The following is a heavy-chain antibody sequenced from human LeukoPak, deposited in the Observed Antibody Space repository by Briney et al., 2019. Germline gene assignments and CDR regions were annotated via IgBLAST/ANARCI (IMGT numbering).Heavy chain of an antibody. CDR2: IYYSGST. D-gene: IGHD4-23*01. J-gene: IGHJ3*02. Sequence: SETLSLTCTVSGGSISSYYWSWIRQPPGKGLEWIGYIYYSGSTNYNPSLKSRVTISVDTSKNQFSLKLSSVTAADTAAYYCARDYGGPHAFDIWGQGTMVTVSS. CDR1: GGSISSYY. CDR3: ARDYGGPHAFDI. V-gene: IGHV4-59*01.